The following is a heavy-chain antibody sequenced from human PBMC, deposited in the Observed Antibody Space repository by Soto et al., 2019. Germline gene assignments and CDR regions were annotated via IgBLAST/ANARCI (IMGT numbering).Heavy chain of an antibody. D-gene: IGHD1-26*01. Sequence: GGSLRLSCAASGFTFSSYAMSWVRQAPGKGLEWVSAISGSGGSTYYADSVKGRFTISRDNSKNTLYLQMNSLRAEDTAVYYCAKGSGVYSGSYRQSVHSEYFQHWGQGTLVTVSS. J-gene: IGHJ1*01. CDR3: AKGSGVYSGSYRQSVHSEYFQH. V-gene: IGHV3-23*01. CDR1: GFTFSSYA. CDR2: ISGSGGST.